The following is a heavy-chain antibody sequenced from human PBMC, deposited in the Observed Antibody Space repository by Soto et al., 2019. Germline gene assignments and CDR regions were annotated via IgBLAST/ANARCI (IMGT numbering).Heavy chain of an antibody. CDR1: GLTFSSYS. V-gene: IGHV3-23*01. CDR3: AKKVNSGSGSQFFDY. J-gene: IGHJ4*02. D-gene: IGHD3-10*01. Sequence: GGSLRLSCAASGLTFSSYSMIWVRQAPGKGLEWVSGFETGGDGGLTYYADSVKGRFTISRDNSKNTVFLQMNSLRDEDTAVYYCAKKVNSGSGSQFFDYWGQGALVTVSS. CDR2: FETGGDGGLT.